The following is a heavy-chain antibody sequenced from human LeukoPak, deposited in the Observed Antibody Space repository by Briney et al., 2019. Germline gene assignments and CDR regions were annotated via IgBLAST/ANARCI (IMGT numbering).Heavy chain of an antibody. Sequence: SETLSLTCTVSGDSVSYGDYYWSWIRQPAGKGLEWIGRISTRGSTNYNPSLRSRVTISLDTSKNQFSLKLSSVTAADTAVYYCARDPSRYSSGWSYHFDYWGQGTLVTVSS. CDR1: GDSVSYGDYY. D-gene: IGHD6-19*01. V-gene: IGHV4-61*10. CDR3: ARDPSRYSSGWSYHFDY. J-gene: IGHJ4*02. CDR2: ISTRGST.